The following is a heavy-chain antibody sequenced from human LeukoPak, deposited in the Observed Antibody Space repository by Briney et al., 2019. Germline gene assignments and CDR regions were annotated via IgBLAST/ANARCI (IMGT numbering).Heavy chain of an antibody. Sequence: AETLSLTCAVSGVSFDDYYWSWVRQAPGKGLEWIGEINASGYTNDSPSLKSRVTLSIDTSRKQFSLNLRAVTVADAGIYYCTRMTTGHDYWGQGTLVTVSS. V-gene: IGHV4-34*01. CDR3: TRMTTGHDY. CDR2: INASGYT. D-gene: IGHD4-17*01. J-gene: IGHJ4*02. CDR1: GVSFDDYY.